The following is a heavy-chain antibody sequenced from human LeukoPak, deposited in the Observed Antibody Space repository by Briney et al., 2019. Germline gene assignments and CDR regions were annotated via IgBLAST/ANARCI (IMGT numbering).Heavy chain of an antibody. V-gene: IGHV3-23*01. J-gene: IGHJ6*02. CDR1: GFTFSSYA. Sequence: PGGSLRLSCAASGFTFSSYAMSWVRQAPGKGLEWVSVISGSVGSTYYADSVKGRFTISRDNSKNTLYLQMNSLRAEDTAVYYCAKDFHRTGKWGMDVWGQGTTVTVSS. CDR3: AKDFHRTGKWGMDV. D-gene: IGHD7-27*01. CDR2: ISGSVGST.